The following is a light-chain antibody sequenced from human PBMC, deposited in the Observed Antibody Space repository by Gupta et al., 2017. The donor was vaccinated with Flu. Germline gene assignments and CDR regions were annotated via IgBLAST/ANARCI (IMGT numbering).Light chain of an antibody. J-gene: IGLJ2*01. CDR1: SSDIGGYNY. CDR2: EDS. Sequence: QSALTPPSSVSGSPGQSITISCTGTSSDIGGYNYVSWYQQHPVKSPKLMIFEDSNRPSGVPTRFSGSKSGNTASLTITGLQAEDEADYYCNSYTNTNNLVLFGGGTKLTVL. V-gene: IGLV2-14*01. CDR3: NSYTNTNNLVL.